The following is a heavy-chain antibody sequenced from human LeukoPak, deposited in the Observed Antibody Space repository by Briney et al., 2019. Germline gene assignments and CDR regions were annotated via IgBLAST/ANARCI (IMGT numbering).Heavy chain of an antibody. V-gene: IGHV3-49*04. CDR2: TRSKAYGGAT. J-gene: IGHJ4*02. CDR1: GFTFSSYW. CDR3: TRSSTYLDY. Sequence: GGSLRLSCAASGFTFSSYWMSWVRQAPGKGLEWVGFTRSKAYGGATEYAASVKGRFTISRDDSKSIAYLQMNSLRPEDTAVYYCTRSSTYLDYWGQGTLVTVSS. D-gene: IGHD6-13*01.